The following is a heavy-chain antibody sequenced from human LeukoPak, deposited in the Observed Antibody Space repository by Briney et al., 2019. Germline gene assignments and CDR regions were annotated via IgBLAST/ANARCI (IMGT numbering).Heavy chain of an antibody. D-gene: IGHD3-22*01. CDR1: GGSFSGYY. J-gene: IGHJ5*02. V-gene: IGHV4-34*01. Sequence: SETLSLTCAVYGGSFSGYYWSWIRQPPGKGPEWIGEINHSGSTNYNPSPKSRVTISVDTSKNQFSLKLSSVTAADTAVYYCARRSHYYDSSGYLNWFDPWGQGTLVTVSS. CDR2: INHSGST. CDR3: ARRSHYYDSSGYLNWFDP.